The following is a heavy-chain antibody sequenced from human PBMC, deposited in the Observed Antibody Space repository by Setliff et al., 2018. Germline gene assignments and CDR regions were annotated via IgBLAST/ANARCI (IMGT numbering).Heavy chain of an antibody. CDR2: IYYTGTT. V-gene: IGHV4-39*01. CDR1: GGSVSSTSYY. CDR3: ASRTTGPGGWFDY. J-gene: IGHJ5*01. D-gene: IGHD1-1*01. Sequence: PSETLSLTCTVSGGSVSSTSYYWGWIRQPPGKGLEWIGTIYYTGTTYYSPSLKSRVTISVDTSKNQFSLRLTSVTAADTAIYYCASRTTGPGGWFDYWGQGAQVTVS.